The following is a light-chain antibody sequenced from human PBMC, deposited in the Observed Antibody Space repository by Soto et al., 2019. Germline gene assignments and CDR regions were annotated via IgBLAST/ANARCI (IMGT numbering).Light chain of an antibody. CDR3: QQYGHALWA. CDR1: QSVTSDY. J-gene: IGKJ1*01. V-gene: IGKV3-20*01. CDR2: GAS. Sequence: EVVVTQSPGTLSLSPGERATLSCRASQSVTSDYLAWYQQKPGQSPRLLMSGASRRATGVPDRFSGSGSGTDFTLTISRLEPEDFAVYYCQQYGHALWAFGQGTKV.